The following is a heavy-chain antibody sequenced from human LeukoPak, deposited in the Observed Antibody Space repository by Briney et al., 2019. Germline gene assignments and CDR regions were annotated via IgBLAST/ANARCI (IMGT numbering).Heavy chain of an antibody. CDR1: GGSFSGYY. Sequence: SETLSLTCAVYGGSFSGYYWGWIRQPPGKGLEWIGEINHSGSTNYNPSLKSRVTISVDTSKNQFSLKLSSVTAADTAVYYCASTICSLWWREYYFDYWGQGTLVTVSS. D-gene: IGHD2-21*01. J-gene: IGHJ4*02. CDR3: ASTICSLWWREYYFDY. CDR2: INHSGST. V-gene: IGHV4-34*01.